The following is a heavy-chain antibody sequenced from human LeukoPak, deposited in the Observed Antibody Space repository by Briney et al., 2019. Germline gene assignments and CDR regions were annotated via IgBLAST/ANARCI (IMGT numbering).Heavy chain of an antibody. J-gene: IGHJ4*02. V-gene: IGHV4-59*01. CDR2: IYDSETT. CDR1: GDSITSYY. CDR3: ARGFGSSWYYFDY. Sequence: SETLSLTCTVSGDSITSYYGSWIRQPPGKGLEWMGYIYDSETTRYNPSLRSRVTISLDTSKKQFSLKLSSVTAADTAVYYCARGFGSSWYYFDYWGQGTLATVSS. D-gene: IGHD6-13*01.